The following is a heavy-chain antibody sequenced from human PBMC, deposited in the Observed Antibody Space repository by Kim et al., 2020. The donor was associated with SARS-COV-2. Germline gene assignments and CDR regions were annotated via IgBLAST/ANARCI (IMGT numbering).Heavy chain of an antibody. D-gene: IGHD2-15*01. V-gene: IGHV3-23*01. CDR1: GFTFSSYA. Sequence: GGSLRLSCAASGFTFSSYAMSWVRQAPGKGLEWVSAISGSGGSTYYADSVKGRFTISRDNSKNTLYLQMNSLRAEDTAVYYCAKDRCSGGSCYSEFRDYYYYGMDVWGQGTTVTASS. CDR3: AKDRCSGGSCYSEFRDYYYYGMDV. CDR2: ISGSGGST. J-gene: IGHJ6*02.